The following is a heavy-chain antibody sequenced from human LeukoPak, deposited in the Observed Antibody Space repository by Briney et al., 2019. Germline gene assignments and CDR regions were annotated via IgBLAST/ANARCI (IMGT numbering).Heavy chain of an antibody. CDR3: ARSSVVTAIIGWFDP. CDR1: GFTFSDYY. J-gene: IGHJ5*02. V-gene: IGHV3-11*06. D-gene: IGHD2-21*02. Sequence: GGSLRLSCAASGFTFSDYYMSWIRQAPGKGLEWVSYISSSSSYTSYADSVKGRFTISRDNAKNSPYLQMNSLRAEDTAVYYCARSSVVTAIIGWFDPWGQGTLVPASS. CDR2: ISSSSSYT.